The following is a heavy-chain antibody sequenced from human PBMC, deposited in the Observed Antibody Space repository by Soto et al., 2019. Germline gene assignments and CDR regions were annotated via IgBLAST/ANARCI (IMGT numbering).Heavy chain of an antibody. CDR1: GFTFSSYS. CDR3: ARARGP. V-gene: IGHV3-21*01. Sequence: EVQLVESGGGLVKPVWSLRLSCAASGFTFSSYSMNWVRQAPGKGLEWVSSLSSSSSYIYYADSVKGRFTISRDNAKNSLYLPMNSVRAEDTAVYYGARARGPWGQGTLVTVSS. D-gene: IGHD3-10*01. CDR2: LSSSSSYI. J-gene: IGHJ5*02.